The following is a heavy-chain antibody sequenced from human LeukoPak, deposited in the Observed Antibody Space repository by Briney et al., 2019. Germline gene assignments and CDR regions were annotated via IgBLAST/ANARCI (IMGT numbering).Heavy chain of an antibody. D-gene: IGHD2-15*01. CDR3: ARQYCSGSICYYDY. J-gene: IGHJ4*02. V-gene: IGHV7-4-1*02. CDR2: INTNTGNP. Sequence: ASVNVSFTASGYTFTNYAMNWVRQAPGQGLEWMGWINTNTGNPTYAQGFTGRFVFSLDTSVSTAYLQISSLKAEDTAVYYCARQYCSGSICYYDYWGQGTLVTVSS. CDR1: GYTFTNYA.